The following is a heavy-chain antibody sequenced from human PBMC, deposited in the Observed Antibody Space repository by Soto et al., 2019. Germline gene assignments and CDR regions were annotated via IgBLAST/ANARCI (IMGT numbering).Heavy chain of an antibody. D-gene: IGHD2-2*01. CDR1: GFTFSGSA. CDR3: RVPAVTFDY. V-gene: IGHV3-73*01. CDR2: IRSKANSYAT. Sequence: PGGFLRLSCAASGFTFSGSARHWVRQASGKGLEWVGRIRSKANSYATAYAASVKGRFTISRDDSKNTAYLQMNSLKTEDTAVYYCRVPAVTFDYWGQGTLVTVSS. J-gene: IGHJ4*02.